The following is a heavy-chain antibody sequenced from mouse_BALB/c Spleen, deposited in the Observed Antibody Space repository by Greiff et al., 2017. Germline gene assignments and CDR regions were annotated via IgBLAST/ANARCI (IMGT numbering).Heavy chain of an antibody. CDR2: IDPENGDT. D-gene: IGHD2-1*01. CDR1: GFNITDYY. J-gene: IGHJ2*01. CDR3: IRPGGNYVYYFDY. V-gene: IGHV14-4*02. Sequence: EVQLQQSGAELVRPGALVKLSCKASGFNITDYYMHWVKQRPEQGLEWIGWIDPENGDTEYAPKFQGKATMTADTSSNTAYLQLSSLTSEDTAVYYCIRPGGNYVYYFDYWGQGTTLTVSS.